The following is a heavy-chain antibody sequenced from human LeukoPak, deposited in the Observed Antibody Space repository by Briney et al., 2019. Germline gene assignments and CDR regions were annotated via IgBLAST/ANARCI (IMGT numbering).Heavy chain of an antibody. CDR2: ISYDGSDK. D-gene: IGHD3-22*01. V-gene: IGHV3-30*04. J-gene: IGHJ4*02. CDR1: GFTFSSYA. CDR3: ARGSYYYDSSGYYYFDY. Sequence: GGSLRLSCEVSGFTFSSYAMHWVRQAPGKGLEWVALISYDGSDKYYADSVKGRFTISRDNSKNTLYLQMNSLRAEDTAVYYCARGSYYYDSSGYYYFDYWGQGTLVTVSS.